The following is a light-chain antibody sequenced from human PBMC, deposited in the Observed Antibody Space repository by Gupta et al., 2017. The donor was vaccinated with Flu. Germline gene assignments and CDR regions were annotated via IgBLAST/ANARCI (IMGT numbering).Light chain of an antibody. CDR1: SSNIGAGYD. J-gene: IGLJ3*02. Sequence: ATSSCTGSSSNIGAGYDVHWYQHLPGKAPKLFLFRDRDRTSGVPDRVSGSKSGTSASLVITGLRAEEGADYYCQAYDSTLSGLVFGGGTKLTVL. V-gene: IGLV1-40*01. CDR2: RDR. CDR3: QAYDSTLSGLV.